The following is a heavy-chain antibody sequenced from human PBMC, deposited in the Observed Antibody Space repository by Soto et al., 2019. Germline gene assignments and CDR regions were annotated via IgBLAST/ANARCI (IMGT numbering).Heavy chain of an antibody. J-gene: IGHJ4*02. CDR3: AGRSGYDFPYYFDY. CDR2: IYYSGST. CDR1: GGSISSYY. V-gene: IGHV4-59*01. Sequence: PSETLSLTCTVAGGSISSYYWSWIRPPPGKGLEWIGYIYYSGSTNYNPSLKSRVTISVDTSKNQFSLKLSSVTAADTAVYYCAGRSGYDFPYYFDYWGQGTLVTVSS. D-gene: IGHD5-12*01.